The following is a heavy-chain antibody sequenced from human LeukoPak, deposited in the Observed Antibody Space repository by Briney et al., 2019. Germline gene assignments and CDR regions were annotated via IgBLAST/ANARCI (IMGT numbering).Heavy chain of an antibody. CDR2: IYHSGST. J-gene: IGHJ4*02. Sequence: SETLSLTCTVSGGSIYSGGYYWSWIRKLPGKGLEWIGYIYHSGSTYYNPSLKSRDTISVDTSKSQFSLNLSSVTAADTAVYYCARAHSGYDLDYWGQGALVTVSS. CDR1: GGSIYSGGYY. D-gene: IGHD5-12*01. V-gene: IGHV4-31*03. CDR3: ARAHSGYDLDY.